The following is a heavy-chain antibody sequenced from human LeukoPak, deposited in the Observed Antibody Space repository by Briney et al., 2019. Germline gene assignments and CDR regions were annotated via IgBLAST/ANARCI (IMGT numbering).Heavy chain of an antibody. CDR2: INPSGGTA. CDR1: GYTFTSYY. D-gene: IGHD5-18*01. CDR3: ARDRAVDTTMVIFDY. V-gene: IGHV1-46*01. J-gene: IGHJ4*02. Sequence: GASVKVSCKASGYTFTSYYMHWVRQAPGQGLEWMGIINPSGGTASYAQKLQGRVTMTRDTSTSTVYMELSSLRSEDTAVYYCARDRAVDTTMVIFDYWGQGTLVTVSS.